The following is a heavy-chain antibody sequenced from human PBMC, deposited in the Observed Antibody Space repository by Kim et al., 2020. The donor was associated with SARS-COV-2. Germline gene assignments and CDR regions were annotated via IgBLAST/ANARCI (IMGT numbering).Heavy chain of an antibody. CDR1: GDSVSSNSAA. J-gene: IGHJ3*02. V-gene: IGHV6-1*01. CDR3: ARRGMEDIVVVPADWGAFDI. Sequence: SQTLSLTCAISGDSVSSNSAAWNWIRQSPSRGLEWLGRTYYRSKWYNDYAVSVKSRITINPDTSKNQFSLQLNSVTPEDTAVYYCARRGMEDIVVVPADWGAFDIWGQGTMVTVSS. CDR2: TYYRSKWYN. D-gene: IGHD2-2*01.